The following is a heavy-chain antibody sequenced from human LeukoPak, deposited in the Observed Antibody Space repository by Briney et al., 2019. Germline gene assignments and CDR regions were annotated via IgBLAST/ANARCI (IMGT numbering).Heavy chain of an antibody. J-gene: IGHJ3*02. D-gene: IGHD3-9*01. Sequence: PSDTLSLTCAVYGGSFSGYYWSWIRQPPGKGLEWIGEINHSGSTNYNPSLKSRVTISVDTSKNQFSLKLSSVTAADTAVYYCARGLGDHYDILPGGDIWGQGTMVTVSS. CDR3: ARGLGDHYDILPGGDI. V-gene: IGHV4-34*01. CDR1: GGSFSGYY. CDR2: INHSGST.